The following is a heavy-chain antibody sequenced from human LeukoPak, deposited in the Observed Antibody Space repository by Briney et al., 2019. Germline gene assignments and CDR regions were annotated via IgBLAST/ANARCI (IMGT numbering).Heavy chain of an antibody. CDR1: GDSVSSNNAA. CDR3: ARAPVVGATPPWVVGEFDY. D-gene: IGHD1-26*01. CDR2: TYYRSKWYN. Sequence: SQTLSLTCAISGDSVSSNNAAWNWIRQSPSRGLEWLGRTYYRSKWYNGYAESVKSRITINPDTSKNQFSLQLNSVTPEDTAVYYCARAPVVGATPPWVVGEFDYWGQGTLVTVSS. J-gene: IGHJ4*02. V-gene: IGHV6-1*01.